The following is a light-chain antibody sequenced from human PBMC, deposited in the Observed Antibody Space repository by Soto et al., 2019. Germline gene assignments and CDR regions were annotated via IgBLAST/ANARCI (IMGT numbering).Light chain of an antibody. Sequence: EVVMTQSPATLSLSPGERATLSCRASQSVSSNLAWYQQKPGQAPRLLIYCASTRATGIPARFSGSGSGTEFTLTISSLEAEDFAVYYCQQYNNWPPAFGGGTKVEIK. CDR2: CAS. V-gene: IGKV3-15*01. CDR3: QQYNNWPPA. CDR1: QSVSSN. J-gene: IGKJ4*01.